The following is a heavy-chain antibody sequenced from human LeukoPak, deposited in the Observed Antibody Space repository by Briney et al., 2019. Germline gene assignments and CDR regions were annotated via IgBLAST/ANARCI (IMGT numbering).Heavy chain of an antibody. V-gene: IGHV3-48*03. J-gene: IGHJ4*02. CDR1: GFTFSSYE. Sequence: GGSLRLSCAASGFTFSSYEMNWVRQAPGKGLEWVSYISGSGITIYYADSVKGRFTISRDNSKNTLYLQMTSLRVEDTAFYYCATLLPASRHYFQNWGQGALVTVSS. CDR2: ISGSGITI. CDR3: ATLLPASRHYFQN. D-gene: IGHD2-15*01.